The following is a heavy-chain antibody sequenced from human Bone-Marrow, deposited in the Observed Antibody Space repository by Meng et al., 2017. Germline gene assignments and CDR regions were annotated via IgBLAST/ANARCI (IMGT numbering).Heavy chain of an antibody. CDR3: ARAGGVAVAGIFLGFDP. CDR2: IYTSGST. Sequence: QWQLQESGLGLVKPPETLSLTCTVSGGSISSYYWSWIRQPAGKGLEWIGRIYTSGSTNYNPSLKSRVTMSVDTSKNQFSLKLSSVTAADTAVYYCARAGGVAVAGIFLGFDPWGQGTLVTVSS. V-gene: IGHV4-4*07. CDR1: GGSISSYY. D-gene: IGHD6-19*01. J-gene: IGHJ5*02.